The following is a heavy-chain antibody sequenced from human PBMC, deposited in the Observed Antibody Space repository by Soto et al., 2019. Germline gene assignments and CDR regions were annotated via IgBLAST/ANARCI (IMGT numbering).Heavy chain of an antibody. V-gene: IGHV3-23*01. CDR3: AMSIAARNFDS. J-gene: IGHJ4*02. CDR1: GFTFSSYA. D-gene: IGHD6-6*01. Sequence: GGSLRLSCAASGFTFSSYAMSWVLQAPGKGLEWVSAISGSGGSTYYADSVKGRFTISGDNSKNTLYLQMNSLRAADTAVYYCAMSIAARNFDSWGQGTLVTVSS. CDR2: ISGSGGST.